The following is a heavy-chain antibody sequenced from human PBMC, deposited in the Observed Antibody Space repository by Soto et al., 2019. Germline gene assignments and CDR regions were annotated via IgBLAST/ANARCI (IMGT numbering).Heavy chain of an antibody. CDR3: ASFVAGTGFSYYYYYGMDV. J-gene: IGHJ6*02. D-gene: IGHD6-13*01. V-gene: IGHV4-34*01. CDR1: GGSFSGYY. Sequence: SETLSLTCAVYGGSFSGYYWSWIRQPPGKGLEWIGEINHSGSTNYNPSLKSRVTISVDTSKNQFSLKLSSVTAADTAVYYCASFVAGTGFSYYYYYGMDVWGQGTTVTVSS. CDR2: INHSGST.